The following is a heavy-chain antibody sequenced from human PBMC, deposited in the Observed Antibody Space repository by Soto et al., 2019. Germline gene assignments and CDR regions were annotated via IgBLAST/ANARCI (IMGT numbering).Heavy chain of an antibody. V-gene: IGHV5-51*01. CDR3: ARTYYYDSSGYYWDAFDI. D-gene: IGHD3-22*01. CDR1: GGSFTSYW. J-gene: IGHJ3*02. CDR2: IYPGDSDT. Sequence: LGESLKISGKGSGGSFTSYWIGWVRQMPGKGLEWMGIIYPGDSDTRYSPSFQGQVTISADKSISTAYLQWSSLKASDTAMYYCARTYYYDSSGYYWDAFDIWGQGTMVTVSS.